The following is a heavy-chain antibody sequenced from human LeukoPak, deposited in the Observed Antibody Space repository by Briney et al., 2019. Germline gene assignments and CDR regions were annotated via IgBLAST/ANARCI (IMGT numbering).Heavy chain of an antibody. V-gene: IGHV6-1*01. J-gene: IGHJ6*03. CDR1: GDSVSSNRAT. D-gene: IGHD6-19*01. Sequence: SQTLSLTCAISGDSVSSNRATWNWIRQSPSRGLEWLGKTYYRSKWYNDYALSVKSRITINPDTSKNQLSLQLNSVTPEDTAVYYCARVLAVAGTRSGYYYYIDVWGKGTTVNITS. CDR2: TYYRSKWYN. CDR3: ARVLAVAGTRSGYYYYIDV.